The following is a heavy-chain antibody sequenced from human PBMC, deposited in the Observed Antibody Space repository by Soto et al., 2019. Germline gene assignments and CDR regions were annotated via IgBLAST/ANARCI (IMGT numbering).Heavy chain of an antibody. CDR1: GFSITTGNYY. J-gene: IGHJ5*02. V-gene: IGHV4-39*01. CDR2: VFHSGST. Sequence: QLQESGPGLVKPSETLSLTCTVSGFSITTGNYYWAWVRQSPGKGLEWIQSVFHSGSTYYNNNTSLGSRVTTSVDISKNQFSLTVHSVTAADSGIYFCARHHLPFRPSAEAPRWLDPWGPGVLVTVSS. CDR3: ARHHLPFRPSAEAPRWLDP.